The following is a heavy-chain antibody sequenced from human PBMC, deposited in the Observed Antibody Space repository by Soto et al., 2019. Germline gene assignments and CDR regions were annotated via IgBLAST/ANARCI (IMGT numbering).Heavy chain of an antibody. Sequence: SETLSLTCAVYGGSFSGYYWSWIRQPPGKGLEWIGEINHSGSTNYNPPLKSRVTISVDTSKNQFSLKLSSVTAADTAVYYCARAPFWSTAGKGTKKPNWFDPWGQGTLVTVSS. CDR1: GGSFSGYY. CDR3: ARAPFWSTAGKGTKKPNWFDP. CDR2: INHSGST. J-gene: IGHJ5*02. D-gene: IGHD3-3*01. V-gene: IGHV4-34*01.